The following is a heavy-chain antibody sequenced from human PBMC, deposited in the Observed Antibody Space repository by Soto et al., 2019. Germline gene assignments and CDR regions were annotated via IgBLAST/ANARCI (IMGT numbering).Heavy chain of an antibody. CDR2: IYYSGST. Sequence: SETLSLTCTVSGGSISSYYWSWIRQPPGKGLEWIGYIYYSGSTNYNPSIKSRVTISVDTYKNQFSLKLSSVTAADTAVYYCARFFGGLTTVVIQNWFDTWGQGTLVTLSS. CDR3: ARFFGGLTTVVIQNWFDT. CDR1: GGSISSYY. J-gene: IGHJ5*02. D-gene: IGHD3-3*01. V-gene: IGHV4-59*01.